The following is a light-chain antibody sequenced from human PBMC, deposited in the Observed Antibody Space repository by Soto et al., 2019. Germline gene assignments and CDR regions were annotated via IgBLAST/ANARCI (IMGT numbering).Light chain of an antibody. CDR1: SGSIASNY. CDR2: EDN. CDR3: QSYDSSNKV. V-gene: IGLV6-57*03. J-gene: IGLJ3*02. Sequence: NFMLTQPHSVSESPGKTVTISCTHSSGSIASNYVQWYQQRPGSAPTTVIYEDNQRPSGVPDRFSGSIDSSSNSASLTISGLKTEDEADYYCQSYDSSNKVFGGGTKVTVL.